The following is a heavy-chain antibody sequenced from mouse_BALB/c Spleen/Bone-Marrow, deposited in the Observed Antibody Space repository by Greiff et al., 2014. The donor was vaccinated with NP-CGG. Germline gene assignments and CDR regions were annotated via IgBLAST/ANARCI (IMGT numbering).Heavy chain of an antibody. D-gene: IGHD1-1*01. CDR2: IPPGSGTT. CDR3: ARGSYYYGSSSPWFAY. J-gene: IGHJ3*01. CDR1: GYTFTSYW. V-gene: IGHV1S41*01. Sequence: DLVKPGASVKLSCKASGYTFTSYWINWIKQRPGQGLEWIGRIPPGSGTTYYNEMFKGKATLTVDTSSTTACIQLSCLSSEDSAVYFCARGSYYYGSSSPWFAYWGQGTLVTVSA.